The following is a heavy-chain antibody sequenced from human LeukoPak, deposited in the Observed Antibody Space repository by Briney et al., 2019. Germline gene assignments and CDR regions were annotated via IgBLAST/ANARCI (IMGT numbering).Heavy chain of an antibody. Sequence: GGSLRLSCAAAGFTFDDYFMGWVRQAPGKGLEWVSYITNSGYTMYYADSVRGRFTISKDNAKNSLYLHMSGLRAEDTAVYYCARSRARIAAAVYYFDYWGQGTPVTVSS. V-gene: IGHV3-11*01. D-gene: IGHD6-13*01. J-gene: IGHJ4*02. CDR2: ITNSGYTM. CDR3: ARSRARIAAAVYYFDY. CDR1: GFTFDDYF.